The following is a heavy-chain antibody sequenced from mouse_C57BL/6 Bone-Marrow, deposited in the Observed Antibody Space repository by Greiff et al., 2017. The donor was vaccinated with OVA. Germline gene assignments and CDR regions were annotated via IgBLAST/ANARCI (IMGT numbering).Heavy chain of an antibody. Sequence: QVQLQQPGAELVKPGASVKMSCMASGYTFTSYWITWVKQRPGQGLEWIGDIYPGSGSTNYNEKFKSKATLTVDTSSSTAYMQLSSLTSEDSAVYYCAREDGYYPMDYWGQGTSVTVSS. CDR2: IYPGSGST. V-gene: IGHV1-55*01. D-gene: IGHD2-3*01. CDR1: GYTFTSYW. CDR3: AREDGYYPMDY. J-gene: IGHJ4*01.